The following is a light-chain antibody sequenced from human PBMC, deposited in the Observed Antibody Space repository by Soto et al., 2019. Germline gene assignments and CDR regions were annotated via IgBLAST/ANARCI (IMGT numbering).Light chain of an antibody. CDR2: GAS. V-gene: IGKV3-20*01. CDR3: QQYGSSPWT. Sequence: EIVLTQSPGTLSLSPGERATLSCRASQSVSSSYLAWYQQKPGQAPRLLIYGASSRATGIPDRFSGSESGTDFTLTISRLEPEEFAVYYCQQYGSSPWTFGQGTKVDIK. J-gene: IGKJ1*01. CDR1: QSVSSSY.